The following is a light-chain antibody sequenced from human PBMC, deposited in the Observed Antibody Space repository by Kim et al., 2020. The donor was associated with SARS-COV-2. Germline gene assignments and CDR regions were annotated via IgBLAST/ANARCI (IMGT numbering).Light chain of an antibody. V-gene: IGLV3-1*01. CDR2: QDS. Sequence: VDTGKTTRFTWSVDKLGNKYACWYQQRPGQSPVLVIYQDSKRPSGIPERFSGSNSGNTATLTTSGTQAMDEADYYCQAWDSSTAYVFGTGTKVTVL. CDR1: KLGNKY. J-gene: IGLJ1*01. CDR3: QAWDSSTAYV.